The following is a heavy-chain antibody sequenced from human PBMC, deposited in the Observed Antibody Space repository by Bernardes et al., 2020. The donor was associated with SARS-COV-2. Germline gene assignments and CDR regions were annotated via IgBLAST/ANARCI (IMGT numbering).Heavy chain of an antibody. CDR2: IYYSGST. Sequence: SQPLSLTCTVSGGSISSSSCYWGWLRQPPGKGLEWIGSIYYSGSTYYNPSLKSRVTISVDTSKNQFSLSTEDTAVYYCAKELNWNHFDYWGQGSLVTVSS. CDR1: GGSISSSSCY. CDR3: AKELNWNHFDY. V-gene: IGHV4-39*02. J-gene: IGHJ4*02. D-gene: IGHD1-20*01.